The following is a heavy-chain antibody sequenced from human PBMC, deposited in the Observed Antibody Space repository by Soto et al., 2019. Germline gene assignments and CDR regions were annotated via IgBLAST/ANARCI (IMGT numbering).Heavy chain of an antibody. V-gene: IGHV1-69*01. CDR1: GVTFSSET. D-gene: IGHD3-10*01. Sequence: QVQLVQSGADVKKPGSSVKVSCQASGVTFSSETLGWVRQAPGQGLEWVGGIIPLFGTASSAQKFQGRVTITADESTSTGYMELSSLRSDDTAVYFCATELGENPASPFDAWGQGTLVTVSS. J-gene: IGHJ4*02. CDR2: IIPLFGTA. CDR3: ATELGENPASPFDA.